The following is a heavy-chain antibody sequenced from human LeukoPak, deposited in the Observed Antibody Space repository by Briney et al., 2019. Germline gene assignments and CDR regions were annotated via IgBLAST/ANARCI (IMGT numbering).Heavy chain of an antibody. CDR1: GYTFTSYD. CDR3: ARAAKWPRRFDY. J-gene: IGHJ4*02. D-gene: IGHD5-12*01. V-gene: IGHV1-8*01. CDR2: MNPNSGNT. Sequence: ASVKVSRKASGYTFTSYDINWVRQATGQGLEWMGWMNPNSGNTGYAQKFQGRVTMTRNTSISTAYMELSSLRSEDTAVYYCARAAKWPRRFDYWGQGTLVTVSS.